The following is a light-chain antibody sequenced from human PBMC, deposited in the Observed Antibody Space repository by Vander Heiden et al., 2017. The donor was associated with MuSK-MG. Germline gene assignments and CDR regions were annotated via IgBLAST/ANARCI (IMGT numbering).Light chain of an antibody. J-gene: IGKJ1*01. CDR3: QHDNSSPWT. V-gene: IGKV1-5*01. Sequence: DIQMTQSPYTLSASVGDRVTITCRASQSVGTWMAWYQQKPGKAPRLLIYDASRFESGVPSRFSGSGSGTEFTLTISSLQPDDFATYCCQHDNSSPWTFGQGTKVXIK. CDR1: QSVGTW. CDR2: DAS.